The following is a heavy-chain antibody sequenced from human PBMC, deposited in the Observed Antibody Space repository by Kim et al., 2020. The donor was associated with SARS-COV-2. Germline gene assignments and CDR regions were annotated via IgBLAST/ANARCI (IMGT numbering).Heavy chain of an antibody. D-gene: IGHD2-21*01. Sequence: YADAVEGRFTISRDNAKNTLYLQMSSLRVEDTAVYHCARGSIALTRPFDYWGQGTLVTVSS. V-gene: IGHV3-74*01. J-gene: IGHJ4*02. CDR3: ARGSIALTRPFDY.